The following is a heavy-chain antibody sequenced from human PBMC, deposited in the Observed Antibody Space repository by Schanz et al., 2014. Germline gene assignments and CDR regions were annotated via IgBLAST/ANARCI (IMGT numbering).Heavy chain of an antibody. CDR2: ISGTGGDDT. Sequence: EVQLMESGGGLVRPGGSLRLSCAASGFTFSTYAMSWVRQAPGKGLLWVSSISGTGGDDTYYADSVKGRFTISRDNSKNTLFLQMNSLRAEDTAVYYCARVKYCTITRCYRTETEGIYYMDVWGKGTTVTVSS. D-gene: IGHD2-2*01. J-gene: IGHJ6*03. V-gene: IGHV3-23*01. CDR1: GFTFSTYA. CDR3: ARVKYCTITRCYRTETEGIYYMDV.